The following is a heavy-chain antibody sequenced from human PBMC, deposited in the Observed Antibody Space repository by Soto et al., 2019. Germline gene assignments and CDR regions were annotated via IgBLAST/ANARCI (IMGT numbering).Heavy chain of an antibody. CDR1: GYTFTGHY. D-gene: IGHD1-26*01. Sequence: ASVKVSCKASGYTFTGHYIHWVRQAPEQGPEWMGEIGPESGATRYAQRFQGRVTMTRDMSITTVYMELNNLSPDDTAVYYCGRGRSGQIVVFYWGQGTLVTVSS. V-gene: IGHV1-2*02. CDR3: GRGRSGQIVVFY. CDR2: IGPESGAT. J-gene: IGHJ4*02.